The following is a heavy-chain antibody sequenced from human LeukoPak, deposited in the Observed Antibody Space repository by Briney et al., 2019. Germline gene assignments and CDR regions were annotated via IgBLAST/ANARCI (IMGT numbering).Heavy chain of an antibody. CDR1: GFTFSSYW. CDR3: ARAVVVAATYMDV. D-gene: IGHD2-15*01. Sequence: GGSLRLSWAASGFTFSSYWMSWVRQAPGKGLEWVANIKQDGSEKYYVDSVKGRFTISRDNAKNSLYLQMNSLRAEDTAVYYCARAVVVAATYMDVWGKGTTVTVSS. CDR2: IKQDGSEK. V-gene: IGHV3-7*01. J-gene: IGHJ6*03.